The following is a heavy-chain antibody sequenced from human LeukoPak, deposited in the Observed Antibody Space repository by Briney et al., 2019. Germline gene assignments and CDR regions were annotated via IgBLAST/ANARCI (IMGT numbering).Heavy chain of an antibody. J-gene: IGHJ4*02. CDR2: VNPNSGDT. CDR3: ARKSPTPWMYDY. V-gene: IGHV1-2*02. D-gene: IGHD2-2*03. Sequence: ASVKVSCKASGYTFTGYYIHWVRQAPGQGLEYMGWVNPNSGDTNYAQKFQGRLTMTGDTSISTAYMELRRLTSDGTAVYFCARKSPTPWMYDYWGQGTLVTVSS. CDR1: GYTFTGYY.